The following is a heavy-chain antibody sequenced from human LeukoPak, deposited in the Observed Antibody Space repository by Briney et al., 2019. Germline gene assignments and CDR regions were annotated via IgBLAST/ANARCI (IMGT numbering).Heavy chain of an antibody. J-gene: IGHJ4*02. V-gene: IGHV4-34*01. CDR1: GGSFSGYY. CDR3: ARADSSSWRL. D-gene: IGHD6-13*01. CDR2: INHSGST. Sequence: SETLSLTCAVYGGSFSGYYWSWIRQPPGKGLEWIGEINHSGSTNYNPSLKSRVTISVDTSKNQFSLKLSSMTAADTAVYYCARADSSSWRLWGQGTLVTVSS.